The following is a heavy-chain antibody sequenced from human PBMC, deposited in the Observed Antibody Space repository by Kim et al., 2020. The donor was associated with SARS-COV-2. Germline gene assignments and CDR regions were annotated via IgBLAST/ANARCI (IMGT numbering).Heavy chain of an antibody. Sequence: EHAASVKGRFTISRDDSKSIAYLQMNSLKTEDTAVYYCTRLGGVATPRDYWGQGTLVTVSS. CDR3: TRLGGVATPRDY. D-gene: IGHD5-12*01. J-gene: IGHJ4*02. V-gene: IGHV3-49*02.